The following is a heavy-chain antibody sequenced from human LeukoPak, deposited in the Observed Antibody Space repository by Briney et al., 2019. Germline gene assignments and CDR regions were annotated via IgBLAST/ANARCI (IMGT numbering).Heavy chain of an antibody. CDR2: ISSSSSYI. J-gene: IGHJ6*02. D-gene: IGHD6-13*01. V-gene: IGHV3-21*01. CDR1: GFTFSSYS. CDR3: ARDQSRAYYYYYGMDV. Sequence: PGGSLRLSCAASGFTFSSYSMNWVRQAPGKGLEWVSSISSSSSYIYYADSVEGRFTISRDNAKNSLYLQMNSLRAEDTAVYYCARDQSRAYYYYYGMDVWGQGTTVTVSS.